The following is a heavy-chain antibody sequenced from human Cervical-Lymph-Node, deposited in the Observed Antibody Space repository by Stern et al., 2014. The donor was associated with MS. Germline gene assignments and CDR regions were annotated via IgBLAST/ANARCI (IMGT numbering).Heavy chain of an antibody. CDR3: AHGLEIRLWAAY. CDR1: GFSLSTSGVG. CDR2: IYWDADK. D-gene: IGHD5-18*01. J-gene: IGHJ4*02. Sequence: QVTLRESGPTLVKPTQTLTLTCTFSGFSLSTSGVGVGWIRQPPGKALEWLALIYWDADKRYSPSLESKLTITKDTSKNQVVLTMTNMGPVDTATYYCAHGLEIRLWAAYWGQGTLVTVSS. V-gene: IGHV2-5*02.